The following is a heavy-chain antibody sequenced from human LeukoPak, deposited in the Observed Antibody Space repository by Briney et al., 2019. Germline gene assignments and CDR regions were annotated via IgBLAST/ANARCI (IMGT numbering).Heavy chain of an antibody. Sequence: PGGSLRLSCAASGFTSGSYWMHWVRQAPGKGLEWVANIKQDGSEKYYVDSVKGRFTISRDNAKNSLYLQMNSLRAEDTAVYYCARGSYGDYVRFDYWGQGTLVTVSS. CDR1: GFTSGSYW. CDR3: ARGSYGDYVRFDY. CDR2: IKQDGSEK. V-gene: IGHV3-7*01. D-gene: IGHD4-17*01. J-gene: IGHJ4*02.